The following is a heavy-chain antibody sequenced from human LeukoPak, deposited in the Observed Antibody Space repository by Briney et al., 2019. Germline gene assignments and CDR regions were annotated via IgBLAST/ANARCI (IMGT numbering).Heavy chain of an antibody. CDR3: VRLVTNYQYYVDY. CDR1: GYSFTSYW. CDR2: IFPGDSDT. Sequence: GESLKISCKGSGYSFTSYWIGWVRHMPGKGRESMGIIFPGDSDTRYSPSFQGQVTISADKSISTAYLQWSRLKASDTAVYYCVRLVTNYQYYVDYWGQGTLVTVSS. J-gene: IGHJ4*02. V-gene: IGHV5-51*01. D-gene: IGHD1-7*01.